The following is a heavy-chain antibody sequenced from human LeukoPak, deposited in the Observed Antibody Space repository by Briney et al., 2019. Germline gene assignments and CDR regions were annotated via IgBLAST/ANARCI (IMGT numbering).Heavy chain of an antibody. J-gene: IGHJ6*02. CDR1: GFTFRSFG. CDR3: ARGNYYGLDV. CDR2: IYSDGITT. Sequence: GGSLRLSCAASGFTFRSFGMHWVRQAPGKGLACVARIYSDGITTVYADSVKGRSTISRDKAKDTVYLQMNSLRAEDTAVYYCARGNYYGLDVWGQGTTVTVSS. V-gene: IGHV3-74*01.